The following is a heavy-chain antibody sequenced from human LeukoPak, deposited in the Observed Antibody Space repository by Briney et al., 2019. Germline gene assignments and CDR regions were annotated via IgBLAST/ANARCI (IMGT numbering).Heavy chain of an antibody. J-gene: IGHJ4*02. V-gene: IGHV1-69*05. D-gene: IGHD1-26*01. CDR1: GGTFSSYA. Sequence: GASVKVSCKASGGTFSSYAISWVRQAPGQGLEWMGGIIPIFGTANYAQKFQGRVTITTDESTSTAYMELSSLRSEDTAVYYCARGVDSGSYYLDYWGQGTLVTVSS. CDR3: ARGVDSGSYYLDY. CDR2: IIPIFGTA.